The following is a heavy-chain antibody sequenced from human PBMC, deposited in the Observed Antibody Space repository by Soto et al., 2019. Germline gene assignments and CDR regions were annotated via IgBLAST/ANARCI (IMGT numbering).Heavy chain of an antibody. V-gene: IGHV4-34*12. CDR3: ARGPPFDY. Sequence: QVQLQQWGAGRLRPSETLSLTCAVNGVSFSGVYWSWIRQPPGKGLEWIGEIIPGGSPDYNPSVKSRVTMSVDTSKNHFSLQLRSVTAADTAVYYCARGPPFDYWGQGSLVTVSS. J-gene: IGHJ4*02. CDR1: GVSFSGVY. CDR2: IIPGGSP.